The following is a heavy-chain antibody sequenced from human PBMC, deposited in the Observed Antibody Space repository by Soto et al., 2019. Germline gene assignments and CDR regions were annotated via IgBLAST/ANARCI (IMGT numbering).Heavy chain of an antibody. CDR2: IWYDGSNK. CDR1: GFTFSSYG. J-gene: IGHJ6*02. CDR3: AREGGKHYYDSSGYVYYYYGMDV. Sequence: GGSLRLSCAASGFTFSSYGMHWVRQAPGKGLKWVAVIWYDGSNKYYADSVKGRFTISRDNSKNTLYLQMNSLRAEDTAVYYCAREGGKHYYDSSGYVYYYYGMDVWGQGTTVTVSS. V-gene: IGHV3-33*01. D-gene: IGHD3-22*01.